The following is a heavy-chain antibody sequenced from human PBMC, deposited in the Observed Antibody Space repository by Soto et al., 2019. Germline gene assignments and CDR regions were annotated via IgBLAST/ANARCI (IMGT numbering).Heavy chain of an antibody. V-gene: IGHV1-69*13. D-gene: IGHD2-15*01. J-gene: IGHJ5*02. CDR2: IIPIFGTA. Sequence: GASVKVSCKASGGTFSSYAISWLRQAPGQGLEWMGGIIPIFGTANYAQKFQGRVTITADESTSTAYMELSSLRSEDTAVYYCPTSPPGSGVVVAATRVWFDPWGQGTLV. CDR1: GGTFSSYA. CDR3: PTSPPGSGVVVAATRVWFDP.